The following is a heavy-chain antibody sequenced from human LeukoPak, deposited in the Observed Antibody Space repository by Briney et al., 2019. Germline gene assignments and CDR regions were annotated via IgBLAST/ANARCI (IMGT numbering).Heavy chain of an antibody. Sequence: PSETLSLTCTVSGGSISSYYWSWIRQPPGKGLVWIGYTYYSGSTNYNPSLKSRVTISVDTSKNQFSLKLSSVTAADTAVYYCAREKAAAGFDYWGQGTLVTVSS. CDR2: TYYSGST. J-gene: IGHJ4*02. CDR3: AREKAAAGFDY. V-gene: IGHV4-59*01. CDR1: GGSISSYY. D-gene: IGHD6-13*01.